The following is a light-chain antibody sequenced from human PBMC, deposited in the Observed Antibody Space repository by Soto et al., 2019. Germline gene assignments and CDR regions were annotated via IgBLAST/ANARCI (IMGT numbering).Light chain of an antibody. CDR3: SSYTGSSTI. V-gene: IGLV2-14*01. CDR1: SSDVGAYNY. CDR2: DVS. J-gene: IGLJ2*01. Sequence: QSALTQPASVSGSPGQSITISCTGTSSDVGAYNYVSWYQQFPDKAPKFIIYDVSDRPSGVSNRFSGSKSGNTASLSISGLQAEDEAEYYCSSYTGSSTIFGSGTKLTVL.